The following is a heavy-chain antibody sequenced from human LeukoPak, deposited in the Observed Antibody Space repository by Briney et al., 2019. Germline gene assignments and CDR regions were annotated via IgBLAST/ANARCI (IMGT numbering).Heavy chain of an antibody. J-gene: IGHJ4*02. D-gene: IGHD6-6*01. Sequence: GASVTVSCKASGGTFSSYAISWVRQAPGQGLEWMGGIIPIFGTANYAQKFQGRVTITTDESTSTAYMELSSLRSEDTAVYYCANSPIAARPGCFDYWGQGTLVTVSS. V-gene: IGHV1-69*05. CDR1: GGTFSSYA. CDR3: ANSPIAARPGCFDY. CDR2: IIPIFGTA.